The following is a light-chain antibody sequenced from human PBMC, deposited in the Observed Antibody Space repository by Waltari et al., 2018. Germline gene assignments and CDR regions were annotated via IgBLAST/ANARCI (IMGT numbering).Light chain of an antibody. CDR3: MQGTYWPWT. Sequence: DVVMTQSPLSLPVTLGQSASISCDSSQSLLSSNGNTYLNWFNQRPGQSPRRLIYRISTRDSGVPDRFSGSGSGTHFSLKISRVEAEDVGIYYCMQGTYWPWTFGQGTKVEIK. V-gene: IGKV2-30*01. CDR1: QSLLSSNGNTY. CDR2: RIS. J-gene: IGKJ1*01.